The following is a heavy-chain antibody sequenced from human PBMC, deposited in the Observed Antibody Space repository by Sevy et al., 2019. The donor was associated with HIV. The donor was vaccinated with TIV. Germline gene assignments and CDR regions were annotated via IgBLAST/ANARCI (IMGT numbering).Heavy chain of an antibody. CDR3: ATTKDYYDSSGYPFDY. CDR2: FDPEDGKT. CDR1: GHTLSEFA. D-gene: IGHD3-22*01. V-gene: IGHV1-24*01. J-gene: IGHJ4*02. Sequence: ASVKVSCKVSGHTLSEFAMHWVRLAPGKGLEWMETFDPEDGKTLHAQKFQGRVTMTEDTSTDTAYMEVNNLRSEDTAVYYCATTKDYYDSSGYPFDYWGQGTLVTVSS.